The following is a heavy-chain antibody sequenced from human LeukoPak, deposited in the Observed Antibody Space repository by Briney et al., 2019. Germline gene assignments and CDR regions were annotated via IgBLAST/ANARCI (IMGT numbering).Heavy chain of an antibody. J-gene: IGHJ5*02. V-gene: IGHV4-34*01. CDR2: TNHSGST. CDR1: GGSFSGYY. CDR3: AKGINYDFWRGSPKNWFDP. Sequence: KPSETLSLTCAVYGGSFSGYYWCWTRQPPGEGLEWIGETNHSGSTNYNPSLKSRLTISVDTSKNQFSLKLSSVTAADTAVYYCAKGINYDFWRGSPKNWFDPWGQGTLVTGSS. D-gene: IGHD3-3*01.